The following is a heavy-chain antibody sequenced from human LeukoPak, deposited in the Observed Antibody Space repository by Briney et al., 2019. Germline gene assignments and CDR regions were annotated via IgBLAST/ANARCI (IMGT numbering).Heavy chain of an antibody. J-gene: IGHJ4*02. D-gene: IGHD5-18*01. CDR1: GFTFSSYA. Sequence: PGGSLRLSCAASGFTFSSYAMSWVRQAPGKGLEWVSGISGSGSSTYYADPVKGRFTISRDNSKNTLNLQMSSLRAEDTAVYYCANHSDTAMVYAYWGQGTLVTVSS. CDR2: ISGSGSST. V-gene: IGHV3-23*01. CDR3: ANHSDTAMVYAY.